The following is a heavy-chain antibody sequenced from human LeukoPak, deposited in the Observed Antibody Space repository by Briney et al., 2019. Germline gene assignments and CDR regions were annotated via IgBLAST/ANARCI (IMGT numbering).Heavy chain of an antibody. Sequence: GGSLRLSCAASGFTFSSYSMHWVRQAPGKGLEWVAVIWYDGSNKYYADSVKGRFTISRDNSKNTLYLQMNSLRAEDTAVYYCAKDGLGYCSSTSCYKDYWGQGTLVTVSS. D-gene: IGHD2-2*02. V-gene: IGHV3-33*06. J-gene: IGHJ4*02. CDR3: AKDGLGYCSSTSCYKDY. CDR1: GFTFSSYS. CDR2: IWYDGSNK.